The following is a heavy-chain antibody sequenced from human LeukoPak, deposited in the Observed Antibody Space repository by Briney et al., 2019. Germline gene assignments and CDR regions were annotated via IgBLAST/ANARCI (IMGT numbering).Heavy chain of an antibody. Sequence: PSETLSLTCAVSGGSFIGSHWNWIRQPPGKGLEWIGEINHSGTTNYNPSLKSRVTISVDTSKNQFSLKLRSVTAADTAVYYCARDPTTVVTLPYYFDDWGQGTLVTVSS. V-gene: IGHV4-34*01. D-gene: IGHD4-23*01. CDR2: INHSGTT. J-gene: IGHJ4*02. CDR3: ARDPTTVVTLPYYFDD. CDR1: GGSFIGSH.